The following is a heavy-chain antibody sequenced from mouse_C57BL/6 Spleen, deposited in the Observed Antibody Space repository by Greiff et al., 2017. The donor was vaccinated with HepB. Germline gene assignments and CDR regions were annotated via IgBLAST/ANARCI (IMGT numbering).Heavy chain of an antibody. CDR1: GFTFSDYG. CDR2: ISSGSSTI. Sequence: VQLKESGGGLVKPGGSLKLSCAASGFTFSDYGMHWVRQAPEKGLEWVAYISSGSSTIYYADTVTGRFTISRDNAKNTLFLQMTSLRSEDTAMYYCAREAWFAYWGQGTLVTVSA. CDR3: AREAWFAY. V-gene: IGHV5-17*01. J-gene: IGHJ3*01. D-gene: IGHD3-2*02.